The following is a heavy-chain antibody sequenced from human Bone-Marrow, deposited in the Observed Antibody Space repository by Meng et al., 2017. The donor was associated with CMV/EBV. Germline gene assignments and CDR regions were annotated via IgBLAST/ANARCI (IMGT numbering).Heavy chain of an antibody. CDR3: ASRGHITMVRGVITYHDY. CDR2: INHSGST. V-gene: IGHV4-34*01. J-gene: IGHJ4*02. CDR1: GGSFSGYY. Sequence: SEPLSLTCAVYGGSFSGYYWSWIRQPPGKGLEWIGEINHSGSTNYNPSLKSRVTISVDTSKNQFSLKLSSVTAADTAVYYCASRGHITMVRGVITYHDYWGQGTLVTVSS. D-gene: IGHD3-10*01.